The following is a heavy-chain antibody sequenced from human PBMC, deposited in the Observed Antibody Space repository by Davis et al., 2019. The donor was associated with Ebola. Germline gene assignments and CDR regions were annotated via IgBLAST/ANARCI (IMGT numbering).Heavy chain of an antibody. CDR1: GFTFSSYG. CDR3: AKDQHYYDSSGYYSDAFDI. D-gene: IGHD3-22*01. Sequence: GESLKISCAASGFTFSSYGMHWVRQAPGKGLEWVAVISYDGSNNYYADSVKGRFTISRDNSKNTLYLQMNSLRAEDTAVYYCAKDQHYYDSSGYYSDAFDIWGQGTMVTVSS. CDR2: ISYDGSNN. J-gene: IGHJ3*02. V-gene: IGHV3-30*18.